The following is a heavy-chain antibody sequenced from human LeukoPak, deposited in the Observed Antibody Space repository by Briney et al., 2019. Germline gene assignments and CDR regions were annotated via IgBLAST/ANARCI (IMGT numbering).Heavy chain of an antibody. CDR2: ISSGGST. CDR1: GGSISSSSYY. Sequence: SETLSLTCTVSGGSISSSSYYWSWIRQPAGKGLEWIGRISSGGSTNYNPTLKSRVTISVDTSKNQFSLKLSSVTAADTAVYFCARGPYSYDSSGAFDIWGQGTMVTVSS. D-gene: IGHD3-22*01. V-gene: IGHV4-61*02. J-gene: IGHJ3*02. CDR3: ARGPYSYDSSGAFDI.